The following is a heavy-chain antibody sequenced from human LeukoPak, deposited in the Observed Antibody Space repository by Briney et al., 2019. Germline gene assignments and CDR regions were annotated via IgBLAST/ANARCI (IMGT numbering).Heavy chain of an antibody. D-gene: IGHD6-6*01. CDR1: GFSFSGFW. Sequence: GGSLRLSCAASGFSFSGFWMHWVRRAPGKGLVWVSRIYNDGTSTNYADSAKGRFTISRDNAKNTLYLQMNSLRAEDTAVYYCAREGSSSSGRYFDDWGQGTLVTVSS. CDR3: AREGSSSSGRYFDD. J-gene: IGHJ4*02. V-gene: IGHV3-74*01. CDR2: IYNDGTST.